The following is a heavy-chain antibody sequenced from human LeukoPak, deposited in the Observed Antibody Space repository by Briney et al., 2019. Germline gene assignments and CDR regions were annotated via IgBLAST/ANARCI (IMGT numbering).Heavy chain of an antibody. CDR2: ISYTSSYI. D-gene: IGHD4-17*01. V-gene: IGHV3-21*01. CDR3: AREGLCGDYAGH. J-gene: IGHJ4*02. CDR1: GFTFSSYS. Sequence: KPGGSLRLSCAASGFTFSSYSMNWVRQAPGKGLEWVSSISYTSSYIYYADSVKGRFTISRDNAKNSLFLQMNSLRAEDTAVYYCAREGLCGDYAGHWGQGTLVTVSS.